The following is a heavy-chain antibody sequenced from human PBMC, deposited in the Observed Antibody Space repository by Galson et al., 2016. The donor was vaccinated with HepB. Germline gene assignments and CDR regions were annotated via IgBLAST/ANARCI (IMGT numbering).Heavy chain of an antibody. D-gene: IGHD3-16*01. Sequence: SVKVSCKASGGTFNSHAISWVRQAPGQGLEWMGGIIPMFGTANYAQKFQGRVTITADRSTSTAYMEMSSLRSEDTAVYYCARKKIGDGMDVWGQGTTVTVSS. CDR3: ARKKIGDGMDV. CDR1: GGTFNSHA. CDR2: IIPMFGTA. V-gene: IGHV1-69*06. J-gene: IGHJ6*02.